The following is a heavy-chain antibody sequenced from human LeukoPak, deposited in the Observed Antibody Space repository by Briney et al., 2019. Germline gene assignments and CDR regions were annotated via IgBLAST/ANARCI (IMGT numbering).Heavy chain of an antibody. CDR2: INHSGST. V-gene: IGHV4-34*01. Sequence: KASETLSLTCAVYGGSFSGYYWSWIRQPPGKGLEWIGEINHSGSTNYNPSLKSRVTISVDTSKNQFPLKLSSVTAADTAVYYCARAGDYYGSGSPTYYFDYWGQGTLVTVSS. CDR1: GGSFSGYY. D-gene: IGHD3-10*01. CDR3: ARAGDYYGSGSPTYYFDY. J-gene: IGHJ4*02.